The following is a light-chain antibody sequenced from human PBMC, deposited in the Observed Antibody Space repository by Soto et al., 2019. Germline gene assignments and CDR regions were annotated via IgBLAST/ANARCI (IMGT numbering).Light chain of an antibody. J-gene: IGKJ4*01. Sequence: EIVLTQSPGTLSLSPGEGGTLSCRASQTVRSNYLAWYQQKPGQAPRLLIYGASTRATGTPDRFSGSGFGTQFTLTISRLEPEDFAVYYCQQYGSSPVTFGGG. V-gene: IGKV3-20*01. CDR1: QTVRSNY. CDR2: GAS. CDR3: QQYGSSPVT.